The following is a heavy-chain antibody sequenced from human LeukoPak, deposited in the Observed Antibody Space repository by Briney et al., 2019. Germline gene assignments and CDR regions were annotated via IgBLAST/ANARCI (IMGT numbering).Heavy chain of an antibody. J-gene: IGHJ3*02. CDR2: IYHSGST. V-gene: IGHV4-30-2*01. Sequence: SETLSLTCAVSGGSISSGGYSWSWIRQPPGKGLEWIGYIYHSGSTYYNPSLKSRVTISVDTSKNQFSLKLSSVTAADTAVYYCARDRQWLTSDAFDIWGQGTMVTVSS. CDR1: GGSISSGGYS. CDR3: ARDRQWLTSDAFDI. D-gene: IGHD6-19*01.